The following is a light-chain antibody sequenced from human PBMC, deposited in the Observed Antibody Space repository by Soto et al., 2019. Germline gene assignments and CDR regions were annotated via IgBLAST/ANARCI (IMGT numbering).Light chain of an antibody. CDR2: GVS. V-gene: IGKV3-20*01. CDR1: QSISSSY. Sequence: EIVLTQSPGTLSLSPGERATLSCRASQSISSSYLAWYQQKPGQAPRLLIYGVSNRATGLPDRFSGSGSGTDFTLTISRLEPEDFAVYYCQLHGDSPPGYTFGQGTKLEIK. J-gene: IGKJ2*01. CDR3: QLHGDSPPGYT.